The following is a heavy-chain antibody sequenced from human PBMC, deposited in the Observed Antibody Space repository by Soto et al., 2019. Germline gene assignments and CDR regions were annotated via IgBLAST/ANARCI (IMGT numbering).Heavy chain of an antibody. Sequence: GGPMKVSFKASGYTFTRYYIHWVRQGPGQGLEWMGIINPSGGSTSYAQKFQGRVTMTRDTSTSTVYMELSSLRSEDTAVYYCASNLGSSGPNDAFDIWGKGTMVTVSS. V-gene: IGHV1-46*03. CDR2: INPSGGST. CDR3: ASNLGSSGPNDAFDI. D-gene: IGHD6-19*01. CDR1: GYTFTRYY. J-gene: IGHJ3*02.